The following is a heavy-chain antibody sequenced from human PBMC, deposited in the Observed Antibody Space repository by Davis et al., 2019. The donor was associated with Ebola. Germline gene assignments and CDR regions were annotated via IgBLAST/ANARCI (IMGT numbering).Heavy chain of an antibody. CDR2: ISNRRST. V-gene: IGHV4-30-4*01. CDR3: ARAGYGDNNWFDP. J-gene: IGHJ5*02. Sequence: PSETLSLTCNVSGGSISSGNFYWSWIRQPPGKGLVWIGYISNRRSTYYKPSLQSRVSISLDTSKNQFFLSLRSVTAADTAVYYCARAGYGDNNWFDPWGQGTLVTVSS. D-gene: IGHD4-17*01. CDR1: GGSISSGNFY.